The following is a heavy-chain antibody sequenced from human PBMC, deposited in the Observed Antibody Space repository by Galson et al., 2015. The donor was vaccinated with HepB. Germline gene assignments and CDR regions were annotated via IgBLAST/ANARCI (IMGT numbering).Heavy chain of an antibody. CDR1: GFTFSSYS. CDR3: ARDARPVAMERRWFDP. J-gene: IGHJ5*02. CDR2: ISSSSSYI. D-gene: IGHD5-18*01. V-gene: IGHV3-21*01. Sequence: SLRLSCAASGFTFSSYSMNWVRQAPGKGLEWVSSISSSSSYIYYADSVKGRFTISRDNAKNSLYLQMNSLRAEDTAVYYCARDARPVAMERRWFDPWGQGTLVTVSS.